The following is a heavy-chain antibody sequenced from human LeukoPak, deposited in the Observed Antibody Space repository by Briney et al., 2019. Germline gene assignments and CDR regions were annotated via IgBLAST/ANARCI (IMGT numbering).Heavy chain of an antibody. J-gene: IGHJ4*02. CDR3: ARGPGIAVADFYFDY. D-gene: IGHD6-19*01. CDR2: INPNSGGT. Sequence: GASVKVSCKASGNTFTAYYMHWVRQAPGQGLEWMGWINPNSGGTKYAQKFQSRVTMTRDTSITTAYMELSRVRSDDTGVYYCARGPGIAVADFYFDYWGQGTLVTVSS. CDR1: GNTFTAYY. V-gene: IGHV1-2*02.